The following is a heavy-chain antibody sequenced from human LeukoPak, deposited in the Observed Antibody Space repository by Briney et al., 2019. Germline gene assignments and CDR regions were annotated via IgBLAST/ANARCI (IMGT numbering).Heavy chain of an antibody. J-gene: IGHJ6*03. D-gene: IGHD1-1*01. CDR2: IGTASDT. Sequence: GVSLRLSCAASGFTFSSFDMHWVRQPTGQGLEWVSTIGTASDTYYPGSVEGRFTLSRDNAKNSLYLQTNSLTAGDTAVYYCARGPPRGKYYYMDVWGKGTTVTVSS. CDR1: GFTFSSFD. V-gene: IGHV3-13*01. CDR3: ARGPPRGKYYYMDV.